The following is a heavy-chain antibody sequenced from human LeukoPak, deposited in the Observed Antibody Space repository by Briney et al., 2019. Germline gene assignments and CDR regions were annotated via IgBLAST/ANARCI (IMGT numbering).Heavy chain of an antibody. V-gene: IGHV1-18*01. D-gene: IGHD1-1*01. J-gene: IGHJ4*02. Sequence: GASVKVSCKASGDTFTNYGITWVRQAPGQGLEWMGWISVYTGNTNYAQRLQGRVSMTTDTSTSTAYMELRSLRSDDTAVYYCARDREYKLYSRTPGFWGQGTLVTVSS. CDR2: ISVYTGNT. CDR1: GDTFTNYG. CDR3: ARDREYKLYSRTPGF.